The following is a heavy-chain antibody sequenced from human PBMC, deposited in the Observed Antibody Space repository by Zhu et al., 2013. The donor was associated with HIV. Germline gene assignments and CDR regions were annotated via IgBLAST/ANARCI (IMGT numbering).Heavy chain of an antibody. J-gene: IGHJ3*02. CDR3: SSSLSEEIVNAFDM. D-gene: IGHD5-12*01. V-gene: IGHV4-61*01. CDR1: GDSVSSGSYY. Sequence: QVQLQESGPGLVKPSETLSLTCTVSGDSVSSGSYYWSWIRQPPGKGLEWIGYIYYSGSTNYNPSLKSRVTISVDTSKNQFSLKLSSVTAADTAIYYCSSSLSEEIVNAFDMWGHGTMVTVSS. CDR2: IYYSGST.